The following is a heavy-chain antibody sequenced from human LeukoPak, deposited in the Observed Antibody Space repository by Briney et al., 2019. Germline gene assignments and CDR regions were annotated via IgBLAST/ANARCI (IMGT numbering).Heavy chain of an antibody. D-gene: IGHD3-16*01. CDR1: GFSFNTFA. CDR2: ISDYP. V-gene: IGHV3-23*05. Sequence: PGGSLRLSCVASGFSFNTFALTWVRQAPGKGLEWVSTISDYPHYADSVRGRFTISRDNSRKTVFLQMNSLTPEDAATYYCTKDSRGSYDGFWYGTYGMDVWGQGTTVTVSS. CDR3: TKDSRGSYDGFWYGTYGMDV. J-gene: IGHJ6*02.